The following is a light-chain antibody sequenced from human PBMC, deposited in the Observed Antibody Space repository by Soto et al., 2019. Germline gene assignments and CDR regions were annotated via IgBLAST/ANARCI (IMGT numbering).Light chain of an antibody. CDR2: KAS. Sequence: DIQMTQSPSTLSASVGDRVTITCRASQSVSSWLAWYQQKPGKAPKLLIYKASSLESGVPSRFIGSGAGTEFTLTISSLQPDDFSTYYCLHYNIYPLTFGGGTKVEIK. CDR1: QSVSSW. J-gene: IGKJ4*01. V-gene: IGKV1-5*03. CDR3: LHYNIYPLT.